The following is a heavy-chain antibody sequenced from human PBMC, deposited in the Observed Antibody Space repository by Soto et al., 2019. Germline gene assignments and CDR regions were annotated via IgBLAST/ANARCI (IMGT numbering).Heavy chain of an antibody. J-gene: IGHJ4*02. V-gene: IGHV4-34*01. CDR1: GGSFSGYY. D-gene: IGHD5-18*01. CDR3: AKLRGYSYGDY. Sequence: QVQLQQWGAGLLKPSETLSLTCAVYGGSFSGYYWSWIRQPPGKGLEWIGEINHSGSTNYNPSLKGRVTISVDTSKNQFSLKLSSVTAADTAVYYCAKLRGYSYGDYWGQGTLVTVSS. CDR2: INHSGST.